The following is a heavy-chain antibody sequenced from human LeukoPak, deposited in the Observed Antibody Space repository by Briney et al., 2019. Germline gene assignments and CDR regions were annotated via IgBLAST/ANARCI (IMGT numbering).Heavy chain of an antibody. J-gene: IGHJ4*02. CDR1: GGSISSSSYY. CDR3: AGCPWFGEDVGY. CDR2: IYYSGST. V-gene: IGHV4-39*07. D-gene: IGHD3-10*01. Sequence: PSETLSLTCTLSGGSISSSSYYWGWIRQPPGKGLECIGSIYYSGSTYYNPSRQSRVTLSVDTSQQQFSPKPGSVSAPDSAVYYCAGCPWFGEDVGYWGQGTLVTVSS.